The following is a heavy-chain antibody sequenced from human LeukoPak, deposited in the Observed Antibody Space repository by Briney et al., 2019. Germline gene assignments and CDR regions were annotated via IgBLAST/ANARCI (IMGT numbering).Heavy chain of an antibody. J-gene: IGHJ4*02. V-gene: IGHV4-59*01. Sequence: SETLSLTCSVSGDSISSYYWFWIRQPPGKGLEWIGYIYYSGSTNYNPSLKSRVTISVDTSKNQFSLKLSSVTAADTAVYYCARGSGGTYLSLDYWGQGTLVTVSS. CDR2: IYYSGST. D-gene: IGHD1-26*01. CDR1: GDSISSYY. CDR3: ARGSGGTYLSLDY.